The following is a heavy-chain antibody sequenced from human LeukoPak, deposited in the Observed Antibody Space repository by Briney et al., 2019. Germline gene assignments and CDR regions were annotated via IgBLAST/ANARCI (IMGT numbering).Heavy chain of an antibody. D-gene: IGHD3-10*01. CDR3: ARDQAYYYGSGSYVGFDY. CDR2: ISSSSSYI. J-gene: IGHJ4*02. Sequence: GGSLRLSCAASGFTFSSYSMNWVRQAPGKGLEWVSSISSSSSYIYYADSVKGRFSISRDNAKNSLYLQMNSLRAEDTAVYYCARDQAYYYGSGSYVGFDYWGQGTLVTVSS. V-gene: IGHV3-21*01. CDR1: GFTFSSYS.